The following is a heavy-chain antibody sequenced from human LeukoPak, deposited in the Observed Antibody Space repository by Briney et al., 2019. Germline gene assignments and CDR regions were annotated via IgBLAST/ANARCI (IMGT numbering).Heavy chain of an antibody. J-gene: IGHJ4*02. V-gene: IGHV4-39*01. Sequence: PSDTLSLTCTVSGGSIRSSSYYWGWIRQPPGKGPEWMGSIYNSGRTYQNPSLKSRVTISVDTSKNQFSLELSSVTAADTAVYYCARHGMGVADFDYWGQGTLVTVSS. D-gene: IGHD6-19*01. CDR3: ARHGMGVADFDY. CDR1: GGSIRSSSYY. CDR2: IYNSGRT.